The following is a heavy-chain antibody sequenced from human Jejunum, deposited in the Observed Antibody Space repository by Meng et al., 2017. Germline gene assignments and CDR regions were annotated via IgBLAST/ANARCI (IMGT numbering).Heavy chain of an antibody. D-gene: IGHD1-14*01. V-gene: IGHV4-34*01. J-gene: IGHJ4*02. CDR2: IHPSGST. CDR1: GGSSSGFY. Sequence: QVQLQQWGAGLLKPSETLSLTCAVYGGSSSGFYLSWIRQPPGKGPEWIGEIHPSGSTDYNPSLKSRLTISLDTSKNQFSLSLNSATAADTGIYYCTRGTDRAKSGDYWGQGTLVTVSS. CDR3: TRGTDRAKSGDY.